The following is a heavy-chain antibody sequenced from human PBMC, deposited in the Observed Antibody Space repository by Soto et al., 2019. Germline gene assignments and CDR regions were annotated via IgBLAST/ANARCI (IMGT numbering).Heavy chain of an antibody. J-gene: IGHJ4*02. CDR2: ISYDGSNK. CDR3: AKGGRSIMITFGGVIAS. V-gene: IGHV3-30*18. D-gene: IGHD3-16*02. Sequence: QVQLVESGGGVVQPGRSLRLSCAASGFTFSSYGMHWVRQAPGKGLEWVAVISYDGSNKYYADSVKGRFTISRDNSKNRLYLQMNSLRAEDTAVYYCAKGGRSIMITFGGVIASWGQGTLVTVSS. CDR1: GFTFSSYG.